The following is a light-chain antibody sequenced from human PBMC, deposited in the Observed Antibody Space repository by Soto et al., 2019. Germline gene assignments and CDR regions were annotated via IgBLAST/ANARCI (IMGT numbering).Light chain of an antibody. Sequence: EIVMTQSPATLSVSPGAMATLSSRASQSVSGSLAWSHQIPAQPPRLLIYEASTRATGIPARFGGSGSGTEFTLTISSLQSEDFAVYYCQQYNNWHPRTFGGGTKVELK. CDR2: EAS. V-gene: IGKV3-15*01. J-gene: IGKJ4*01. CDR3: QQYNNWHPRT. CDR1: QSVSGS.